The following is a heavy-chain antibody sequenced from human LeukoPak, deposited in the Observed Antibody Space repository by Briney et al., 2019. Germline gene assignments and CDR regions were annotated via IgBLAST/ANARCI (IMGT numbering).Heavy chain of an antibody. CDR3: AREPYYDSSGYYYVGY. J-gene: IGHJ4*02. Sequence: PSETLSLTCTVSGGSISTYYWSWIRQPPGKGLEWIGRVYTSGSTNYNPSLKSRVTISVDTSKNQFSLKLSSVTAADTAVYYCAREPYYDSSGYYYVGYWGQGTLVTVSS. CDR2: VYTSGST. CDR1: GGSISTYY. V-gene: IGHV4-4*07. D-gene: IGHD3-22*01.